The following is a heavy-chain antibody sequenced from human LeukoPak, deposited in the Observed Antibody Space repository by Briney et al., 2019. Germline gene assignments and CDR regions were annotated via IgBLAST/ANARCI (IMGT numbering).Heavy chain of an antibody. CDR1: EVTFTSYE. Sequence: PGGSLRLSCAASEVTFTSYEMNWVRQAPGKGLEWVSYISRSGSTIYYADSVKGRITIARDNAENSLYLQMSSLRAEDTAGYYCARVDALRVFNYWGQGTLVTASS. V-gene: IGHV3-48*03. J-gene: IGHJ4*02. CDR3: ARVDALRVFNY. D-gene: IGHD3-3*01. CDR2: ISRSGSTI.